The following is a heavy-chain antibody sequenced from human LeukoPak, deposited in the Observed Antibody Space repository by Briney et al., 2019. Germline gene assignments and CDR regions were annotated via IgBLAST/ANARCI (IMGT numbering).Heavy chain of an antibody. CDR3: ARGRYTMVRGVIGRDTDYYYYSYMDV. D-gene: IGHD3-10*01. V-gene: IGHV4-34*01. J-gene: IGHJ6*03. CDR1: GGSFSGYY. Sequence: PSETLSLTCAVYGGSFSGYYWSWIRQPPGKGLEWIGEINHSGSTNYNPSLKSRVTISVDTSKNQFSLKLSSVTPEDTAVYYCARGRYTMVRGVIGRDTDYYYYSYMDVWGKGTTVTISS. CDR2: INHSGST.